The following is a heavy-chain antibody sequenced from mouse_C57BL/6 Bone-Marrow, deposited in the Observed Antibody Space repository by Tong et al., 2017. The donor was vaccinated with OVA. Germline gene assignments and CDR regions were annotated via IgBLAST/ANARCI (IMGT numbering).Heavy chain of an antibody. Sequence: VQLQESGTELVKPGASVKLSCKASGYTFTSYWMHWVKQRPGQGLEWIGNINPSNGGTNYNEKFKSKATLTVDKSCSTVSRQLASLTSEETEVYSWPRDSYASSWRYYLGSWG. V-gene: IGHV1-53*01. D-gene: IGHD1-1*01. CDR2: INPSNGGT. J-gene: IGHJ2*01. CDR1: GYTFTSYW. CDR3: PRDSYASSWRYYLGS.